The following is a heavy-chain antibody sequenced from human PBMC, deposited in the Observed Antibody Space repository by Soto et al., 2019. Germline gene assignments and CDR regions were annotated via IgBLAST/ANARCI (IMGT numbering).Heavy chain of an antibody. CDR2: IRSKANSYAT. CDR3: TRSPAAPEYYYYYYMDV. CDR1: GFTFSGSA. J-gene: IGHJ6*03. D-gene: IGHD6-13*01. V-gene: IGHV3-73*01. Sequence: GGSLRLSCAASGFTFSGSAMHWVRQASGKGLEWVGRIRSKANSYATAYAASVKGRFTISRDDSKNTAYLQMNSLKTEDTAVYYCTRSPAAPEYYYYYYMDVWGKGTTVTVSS.